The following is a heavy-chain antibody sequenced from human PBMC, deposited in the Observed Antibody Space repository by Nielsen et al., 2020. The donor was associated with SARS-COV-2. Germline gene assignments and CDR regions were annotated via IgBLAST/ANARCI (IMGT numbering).Heavy chain of an antibody. J-gene: IGHJ4*02. V-gene: IGHV5-10-1*04. CDR3: ARRHMIPFGAGTYHFDF. CDR2: IDPSDSYT. D-gene: IGHD3-16*01. CDR1: GYSFTSYW. Sequence: GESLKISCKGSGYSFTSYWISWVRQMPGKGLEWMGRIDPSDSYTKYSPSFQGQVTMSVDKSLRTAYLQWRTLKASDTAMYYCARRHMIPFGAGTYHFDFWGQGTLVTVSS.